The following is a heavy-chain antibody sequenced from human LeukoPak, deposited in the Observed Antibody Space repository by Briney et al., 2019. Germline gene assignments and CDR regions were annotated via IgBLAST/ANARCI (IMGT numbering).Heavy chain of an antibody. CDR3: ARGGSWIQLWFNSPVQNWFDP. CDR2: INTNTGNP. CDR1: GYSFTSYA. J-gene: IGHJ5*02. Sequence: ASVKVSCKASGYSFTSYAMNWVRQAPGQGLEWMGWINTNTGNPTYAQGFTGRFVFSLDTSVSTAYLQISSLKAEDTAVYYCARGGSWIQLWFNSPVQNWFDPWGQGTLVTVSS. V-gene: IGHV7-4-1*02. D-gene: IGHD5-18*01.